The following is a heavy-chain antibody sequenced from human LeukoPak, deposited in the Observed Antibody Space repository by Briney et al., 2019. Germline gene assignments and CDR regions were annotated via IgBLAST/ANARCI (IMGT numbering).Heavy chain of an antibody. CDR3: AKVGGSRYSGSYFDY. Sequence: TGGSLRLSCAASGFTFSSYGMSWVRQAPGKGLEWVSAISGSGGSTYYADSVKGRFTISRDNSKNTLYLQMNSLRAEDTAVYYCAKVGGSRYSGSYFDYWGQGTLVTVSS. J-gene: IGHJ4*02. D-gene: IGHD1-26*01. CDR2: ISGSGGST. CDR1: GFTFSSYG. V-gene: IGHV3-23*01.